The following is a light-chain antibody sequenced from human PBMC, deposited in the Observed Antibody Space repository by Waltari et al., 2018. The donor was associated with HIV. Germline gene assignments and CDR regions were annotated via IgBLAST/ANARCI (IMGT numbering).Light chain of an antibody. V-gene: IGLV1-47*01. CDR1: SSNIGNDN. CDR3: VGWDSSLSAYV. CDR2: KNY. J-gene: IGLJ1*01. Sequence: QSVLTQPPSASGTPGQTVTISCSGGSSNIGNDNVYWYRQLPGMTPNLLIYKNYVRPSGVPDRFAGSKSGTAASLAISGLRSEDEADYYCVGWDSSLSAYVFGAGTKVTVL.